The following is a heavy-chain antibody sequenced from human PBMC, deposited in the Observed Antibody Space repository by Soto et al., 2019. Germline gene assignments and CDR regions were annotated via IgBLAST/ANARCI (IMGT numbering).Heavy chain of an antibody. D-gene: IGHD2-2*01. V-gene: IGHV4-30-4*01. Sequence: SETLSLTCSVSGGSISSGDYFWSWIRQPPGKGLEWIGYTYYSGNTNYNPSLKSRVTISVDTSKNQFSLKLNSVTAADTAVYYCAREVDSFDYWGQGTLVTV. CDR3: AREVDSFDY. CDR2: TYYSGNT. J-gene: IGHJ4*02. CDR1: GGSISSGDYF.